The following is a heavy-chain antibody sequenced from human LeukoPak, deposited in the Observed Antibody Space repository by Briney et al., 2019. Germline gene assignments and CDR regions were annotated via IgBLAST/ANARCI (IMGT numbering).Heavy chain of an antibody. CDR2: TYYRPKWYK. V-gene: IGHV6-1*01. D-gene: IGHD2-2*02. Sequence: SQTLALTCAISGHSVSIKSAAWNWIRQSPSRGLERLGRTYYRPKWYKDYAVSVKSRITINPETSKNQFSRQLNSVTPEETAVYYCARGGYCSSTSCYTWYGMDVWGQGTTVTVSS. CDR3: ARGGYCSSTSCYTWYGMDV. CDR1: GHSVSIKSAA. J-gene: IGHJ6*02.